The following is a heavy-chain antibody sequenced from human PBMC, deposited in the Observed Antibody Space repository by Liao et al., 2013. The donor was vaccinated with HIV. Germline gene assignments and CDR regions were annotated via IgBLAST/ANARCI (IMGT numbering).Heavy chain of an antibody. Sequence: QVQLQESGPGLVKPSQTLSLTCTVSGGSISSGSYYWSWIRQPAGKGLEWIGRIYTSGSTNYNPSLKSRVTISIDTSKNQFSLKLSSVTAADTAVYYCARGARFLEWSSPYYFDYWGQGTLVTVSS. J-gene: IGHJ4*02. CDR2: IYTSGST. D-gene: IGHD3-3*01. CDR1: GGSISSGSYY. CDR3: ARGARFLEWSSPYYFDY. V-gene: IGHV4-61*02.